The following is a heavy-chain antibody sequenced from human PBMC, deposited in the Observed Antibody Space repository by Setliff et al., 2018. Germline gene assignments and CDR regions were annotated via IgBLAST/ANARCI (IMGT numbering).Heavy chain of an antibody. D-gene: IGHD3-3*01. CDR2: INPTGGLT. V-gene: IGHV1-46*03. Sequence: ASVKVSCKASGYTLTKYYMHWVRQAPGQGLEWMGIINPTGGLTRYAQKFQGRVTMTRDTSTSTAYLELSSLRSEDTSVYFCARDRFYNSWSGTSITAPHDAFDIWGQGTMVTVSS. J-gene: IGHJ3*02. CDR1: GYTLTKYY. CDR3: ARDRFYNSWSGTSITAPHDAFDI.